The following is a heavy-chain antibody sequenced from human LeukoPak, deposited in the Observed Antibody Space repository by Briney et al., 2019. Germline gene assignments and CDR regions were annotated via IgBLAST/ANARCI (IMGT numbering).Heavy chain of an antibody. CDR3: ARDGNIVPAASWFDP. Sequence: ASVKVSCKASGGTFSSYGISWVRQAPGQGLEWMGWISAYNGNTNYAQKLQGRVTMTTDTSTSTAYMELRSLRSDDTAVYYCARDGNIVPAASWFDPWGQGTLVTVSS. J-gene: IGHJ5*02. CDR2: ISAYNGNT. CDR1: GGTFSSYG. V-gene: IGHV1-18*01. D-gene: IGHD2-2*01.